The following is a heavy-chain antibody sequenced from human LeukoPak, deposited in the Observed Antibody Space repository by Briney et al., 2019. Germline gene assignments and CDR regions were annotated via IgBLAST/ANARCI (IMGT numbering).Heavy chain of an antibody. V-gene: IGHV1-18*01. CDR1: GSPFTSYG. D-gene: IGHD3-10*01. J-gene: IGHJ5*02. CDR2: ISAYNGNT. CDR3: ARGPRGAYSWFDP. Sequence: SVKVSCKASGSPFTSYGISWVRQAPGQGLEWMGWISAYNGNTNYAQKLQGRVTMTTDTSTSTAYMELRSLRSDDTAVYYCARGPRGAYSWFDPWGQGTLVTVSS.